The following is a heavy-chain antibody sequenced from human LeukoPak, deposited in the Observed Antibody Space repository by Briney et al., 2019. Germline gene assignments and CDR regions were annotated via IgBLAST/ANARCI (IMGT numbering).Heavy chain of an antibody. CDR3: AKGAWGTGGNEDY. J-gene: IGHJ4*02. D-gene: IGHD4-23*01. CDR1: GFTFSSHA. CDR2: ISGSGGST. V-gene: IGHV3-23*01. Sequence: PGGSLRLSCAASGFTFSSHAMSWVRQAPGKGLEWVSAISGSGGSTYNADSVKGRFTISRDNSKNPLYLQMNSLRGEDTAVYYCAKGAWGTGGNEDYWGQGTLVTVSS.